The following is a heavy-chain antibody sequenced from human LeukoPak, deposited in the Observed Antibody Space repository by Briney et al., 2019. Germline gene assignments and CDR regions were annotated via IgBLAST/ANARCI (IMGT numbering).Heavy chain of an antibody. CDR1: GFTFSSYW. CDR3: ARDRYHSSGRHNDY. V-gene: IGHV3-74*01. J-gene: IGHJ4*02. D-gene: IGHD6-19*01. CDR2: INSDGSST. Sequence: GGSLRHSCAASGFTFSSYWMHWVRQAPGKGLVWVSRINSDGSSTSYADSVKGRFTISRDNAKNTLYLQMNSLRAEDTAVYYCARDRYHSSGRHNDYWGQGTLVTVSS.